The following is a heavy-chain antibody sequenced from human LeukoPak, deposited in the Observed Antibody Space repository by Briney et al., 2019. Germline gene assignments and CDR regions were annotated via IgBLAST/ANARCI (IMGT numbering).Heavy chain of an antibody. CDR3: ARGSARRGHNWFDP. V-gene: IGHV4-34*01. D-gene: IGHD6-6*01. CDR1: GGSFSGYY. Sequence: SETLSLTCAVYGGSFSGYYWSWIRQPPGKGLEWIGEINHSGSTNYNPSLKSRVTISVDTSKNQFSLKLSSVTAADTAVYHCARGSARRGHNWFDPWGQGTLVTVSS. CDR2: INHSGST. J-gene: IGHJ5*02.